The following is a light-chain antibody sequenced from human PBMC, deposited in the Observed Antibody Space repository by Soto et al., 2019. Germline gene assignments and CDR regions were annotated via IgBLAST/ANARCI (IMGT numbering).Light chain of an antibody. J-gene: IGLJ2*01. CDR2: EVS. V-gene: IGLV2-14*01. Sequence: QSALTQPASVSGSPGQSITISCTGTSSDIGGSNYVSWHQQHPGKAPKVVIYEVSNRPSGVSNRFSGSKSGNTASLTISGLQAEDEADYSCSSYPTTATKFGGGTKLTVL. CDR1: SSDIGGSNY. CDR3: SSYPTTATK.